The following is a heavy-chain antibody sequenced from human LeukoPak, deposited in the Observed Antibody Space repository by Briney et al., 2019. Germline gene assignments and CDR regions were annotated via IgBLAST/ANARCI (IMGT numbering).Heavy chain of an antibody. J-gene: IGHJ4*02. V-gene: IGHV1-69*05. CDR3: ARDRGGSGDFDY. Sequence: ASVKVSCKASGGTFSSYAISWVRQAPGQGLEWMGGIIPIFGTANYAQKFQGRVTITRDTSASTAYMELSSLTSDDMAVYYCARDRGGSGDFDYWGQGTLVTVSS. CDR1: GGTFSSYA. CDR2: IIPIFGTA. D-gene: IGHD3-10*01.